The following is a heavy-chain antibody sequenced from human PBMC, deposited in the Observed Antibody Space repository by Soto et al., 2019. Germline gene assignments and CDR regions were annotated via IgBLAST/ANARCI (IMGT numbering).Heavy chain of an antibody. V-gene: IGHV3-30*18. CDR1: GFTFSSYG. CDR3: EKYFKVSGSSYGSLNYYYGMDV. J-gene: IGHJ6*02. CDR2: ISYDGSLK. D-gene: IGHD3-10*01. Sequence: QVHLVESGGGVAQPGRSLRLSCAASGFTFSSYGMHWVRHAPGKGLEWVAIISYDGSLKYYADSVKGRFTISRDNSQSALYMQMNSLRPEYTAVYYCEKYFKVSGSSYGSLNYYYGMDVWGQGTTVIVSS.